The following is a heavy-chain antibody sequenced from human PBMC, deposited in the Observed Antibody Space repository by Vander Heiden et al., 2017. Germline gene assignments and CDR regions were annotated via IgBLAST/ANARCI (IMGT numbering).Heavy chain of an antibody. J-gene: IGHJ4*02. CDR3: ASTGYSYGPYYFDY. V-gene: IGHV3-48*02. Sequence: EVQLVESGGGLVQPGGSLRLSCAASGFTFGSDSMKGVRQAPGEGVEWVSYSSSSSSTIYDADSVKGRFTISRDNAKNSLYLQMNSLRDEDTAVYYCASTGYSYGPYYFDYWGQGTLVTVSS. CDR1: GFTFGSDS. D-gene: IGHD5-18*01. CDR2: SSSSSSTI.